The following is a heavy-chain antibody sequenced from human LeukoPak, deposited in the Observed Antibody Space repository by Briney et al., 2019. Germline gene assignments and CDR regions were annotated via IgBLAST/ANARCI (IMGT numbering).Heavy chain of an antibody. CDR1: GGTFSSYT. J-gene: IGHJ6*02. Sequence: SVKVSCKASGGTFSSYTISWVRQAPGQGLEWMGRIIPILGIANYAQKFQGRVTITADKSTSTAYMELSSLRSEDTAVYYCARDLARAGYYGTAYYYYGMDVWGQGTTVTVSS. D-gene: IGHD3-10*01. CDR3: ARDLARAGYYGTAYYYYGMDV. CDR2: IIPILGIA. V-gene: IGHV1-69*04.